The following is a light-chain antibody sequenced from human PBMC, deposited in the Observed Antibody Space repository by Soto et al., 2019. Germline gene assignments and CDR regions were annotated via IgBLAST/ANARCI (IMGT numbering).Light chain of an antibody. V-gene: IGLV8-61*01. Sequence: QAVVTQEPSFSVSPGGTVTLTCGLSSGSVSTSYYPSWYQQTPGQAPRTLIYSTNTCSSGVPDRFSGSILGNKAALTITGAQADDESDYYCVLYMGSGTVVFGGGTKLTVL. CDR3: VLYMGSGTVV. CDR2: STN. CDR1: SGSVSTSYY. J-gene: IGLJ2*01.